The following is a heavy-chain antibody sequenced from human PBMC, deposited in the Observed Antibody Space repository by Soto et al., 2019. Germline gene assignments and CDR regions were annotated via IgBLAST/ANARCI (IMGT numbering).Heavy chain of an antibody. Sequence: SETVSLNGSVSRGSISTVGHYWTWIRQPPGKGLQWIGSIFHTVSTYYSSSLGSRLTMSVDSSKSQFSLRLSAVTAADKTVYYCARGTGTLRRRNCDLWGQGCVVTVSS. CDR1: RGSISTVGHY. D-gene: IGHD7-27*01. CDR3: ARGTGTLRRRNCDL. CDR2: IFHTVST. V-gene: IGHV4-31*03. J-gene: IGHJ5*02.